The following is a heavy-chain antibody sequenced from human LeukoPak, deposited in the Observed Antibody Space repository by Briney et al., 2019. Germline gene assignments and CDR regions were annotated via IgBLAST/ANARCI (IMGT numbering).Heavy chain of an antibody. Sequence: ASVKVSCKASGGTFSSYAISWVRQAPGQGLEWMGGIIPIFGTANYAQKFQGRVTITADESTSTAYMELSSLRSEGTAVYYCAASITIFGVVYYYGMDVWGQGTTVTVSS. CDR1: GGTFSSYA. J-gene: IGHJ6*02. CDR2: IIPIFGTA. D-gene: IGHD3-3*01. V-gene: IGHV1-69*13. CDR3: AASITIFGVVYYYGMDV.